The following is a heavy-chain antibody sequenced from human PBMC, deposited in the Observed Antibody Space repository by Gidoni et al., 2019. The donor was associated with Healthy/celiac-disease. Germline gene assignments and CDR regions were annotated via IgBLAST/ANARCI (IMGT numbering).Heavy chain of an antibody. J-gene: IGHJ4*02. Sequence: QVQLQQWGAGLLKPSATLSLTCAVYGGSFSGYYWSWIRQPPGKGLGLIGEINHSGSTNYNPSLKSRVTISVDTSKNQFSLKLSSVTAADTAVYYCARRRGYGSGSYYNFPSFDYWGQGTLVTVSS. CDR2: INHSGST. V-gene: IGHV4-34*01. D-gene: IGHD3-10*01. CDR3: ARRRGYGSGSYYNFPSFDY. CDR1: GGSFSGYY.